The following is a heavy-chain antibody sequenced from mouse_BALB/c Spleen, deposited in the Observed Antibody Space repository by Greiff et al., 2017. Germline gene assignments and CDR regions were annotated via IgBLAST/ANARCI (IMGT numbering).Heavy chain of an antibody. CDR1: GFTFSSFG. Sequence: EVKLVESGGGLVQPGGSRKLSCAASGFTFSSFGMHWVRQAPGKGLEWVAYISSGSSTIYYADTVKGRCTISRDNPKNTLFLQMTSLRSEDTAMYYCARGGYGSAWFAYWGKGTLVTVSA. J-gene: IGHJ3*01. CDR3: ARGGYGSAWFAY. CDR2: ISSGSSTI. V-gene: IGHV5-17*02. D-gene: IGHD2-2*01.